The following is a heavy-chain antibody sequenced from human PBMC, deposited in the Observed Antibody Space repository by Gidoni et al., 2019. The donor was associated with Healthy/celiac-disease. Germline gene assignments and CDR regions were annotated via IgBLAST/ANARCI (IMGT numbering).Heavy chain of an antibody. V-gene: IGHV3-15*01. J-gene: IGHJ4*02. CDR1: GFTFSNAG. D-gene: IGHD3-3*01. CDR2: IKSKTDGGTT. Sequence: EVQLVESGGGLVKPGGSLRLACAASGFTFSNAGMSWVRQAPGKGLEWVGRIKSKTDGGTTDYAAPVKGRFTISRDDSKNTLYLQMNSLKTEDTAVYYCTSRSNYYDFWSGQDHWGQGTLVTVSS. CDR3: TSRSNYYDFWSGQDH.